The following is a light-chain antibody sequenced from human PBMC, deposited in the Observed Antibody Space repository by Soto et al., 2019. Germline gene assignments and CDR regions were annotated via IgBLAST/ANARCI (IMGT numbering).Light chain of an antibody. CDR2: GAS. J-gene: IGKJ4*01. V-gene: IGKV1D-12*01. Sequence: DIQMTQSPSSVSASVGDRVTITCRASQDIRSWLAWYQQKPGKGPKLLIYGASSLQSGVPSRFSGSGSGTYFILTISSLQPEDFATYYCQQANSFPLTFGGGTKVEIK. CDR1: QDIRSW. CDR3: QQANSFPLT.